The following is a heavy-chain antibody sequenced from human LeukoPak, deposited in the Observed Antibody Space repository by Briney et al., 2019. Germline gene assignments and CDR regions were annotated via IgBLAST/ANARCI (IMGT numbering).Heavy chain of an antibody. J-gene: IGHJ4*02. Sequence: SQTLSLTCAISGDGVSSNSAAWNWIRPSPSSGLEWLGRTYYKSKWYNDYAVSVKSRITINPDTSKNQFSLQLNSVTPEDAALYYCAREGELDDFDYWGQGTLVTVSS. D-gene: IGHD1-1*01. CDR1: GDGVSSNSAA. V-gene: IGHV6-1*01. CDR3: AREGELDDFDY. CDR2: TYYKSKWYN.